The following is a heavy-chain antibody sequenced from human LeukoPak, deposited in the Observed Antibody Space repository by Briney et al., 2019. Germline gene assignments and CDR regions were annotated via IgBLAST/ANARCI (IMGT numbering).Heavy chain of an antibody. J-gene: IGHJ4*02. CDR1: GYTFTSYY. CDR2: INPSGGGT. CDR3: ARFHSSLHTAGDY. D-gene: IGHD5-18*01. Sequence: ASVKVSCKASGYTFTSYYMHWVRQAPGRGLEWMGIINPSGGGTSYAQNFQGRVTMTRDTSTSTVYMELSSLKSEDTAVYYCARFHSSLHTAGDYWGQGTLVTVSS. V-gene: IGHV1-46*01.